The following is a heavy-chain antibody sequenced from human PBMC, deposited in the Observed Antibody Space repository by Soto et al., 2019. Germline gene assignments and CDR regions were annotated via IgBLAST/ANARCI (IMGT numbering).Heavy chain of an antibody. CDR3: ARDSYDYAWGSYRYSSYYFDY. Sequence: LEWVANIKQDGSEKYYVDSVKGRFTISRDNAKNSLYLQMNSLRAEDTAVYYCARDSYDYAWGSYRYSSYYFDYWGQGTLVTVSS. J-gene: IGHJ4*02. D-gene: IGHD3-16*02. CDR2: IKQDGSEK. V-gene: IGHV3-7*01.